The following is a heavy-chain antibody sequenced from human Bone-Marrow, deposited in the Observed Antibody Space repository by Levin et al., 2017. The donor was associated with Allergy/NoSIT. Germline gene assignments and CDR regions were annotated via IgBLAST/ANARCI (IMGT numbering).Heavy chain of an antibody. V-gene: IGHV4-31*03. CDR2: IYYSGTT. D-gene: IGHD3-16*01. J-gene: IGHJ4*02. CDR3: ARDVIADGEDYVWEDYRPLGYFDS. Sequence: MTSETLSLTCTVSGGPISSGGYYWSWIRQRPGKGLEWIGYIYYSGTTYSNPSLKSRVTISIDRSKNSFSLKLRSVTAADTSLYFCARDVIADGEDYVWEDYRPLGYFDSWGRGALVTVSS. CDR1: GGPISSGGYY.